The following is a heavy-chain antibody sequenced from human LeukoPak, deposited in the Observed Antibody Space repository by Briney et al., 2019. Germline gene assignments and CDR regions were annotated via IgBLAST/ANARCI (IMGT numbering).Heavy chain of an antibody. V-gene: IGHV4-4*07. Sequence: PSETLSLTCTVSGGSISSYYWSWLRQPAGKGLEWIGRIYTSGSTNYNPSLKSRVTMSVDTSKNQFSLKLSSVTAADTAVYYCARSYYYDSSGYTDDYWGQGTLVTVSS. CDR1: GGSISSYY. CDR3: ARSYYYDSSGYTDDY. D-gene: IGHD3-22*01. CDR2: IYTSGST. J-gene: IGHJ4*02.